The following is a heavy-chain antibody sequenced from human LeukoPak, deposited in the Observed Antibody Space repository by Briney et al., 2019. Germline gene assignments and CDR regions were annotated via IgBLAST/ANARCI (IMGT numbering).Heavy chain of an antibody. CDR1: GDSISSSYF. D-gene: IGHD2-8*01. CDR3: ARARKYNGNPNWIDL. J-gene: IGHJ5*02. CDR2: ISHSENT. V-gene: IGHV4-38-2*02. Sequence: ASETLPLTCYVSGDSISSSYFWGWIRHPPGTGLEWVGSISHSENTFYNPSLKSRVTISVDTSKNHFSLHLSAVTAADTAVYYCARARKYNGNPNWIDLWGQGVLVTVSS.